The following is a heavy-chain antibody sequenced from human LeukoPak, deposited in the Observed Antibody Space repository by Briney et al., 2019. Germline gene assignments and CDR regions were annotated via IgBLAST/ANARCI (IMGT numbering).Heavy chain of an antibody. Sequence: ASVKVSRKASGYTFTGYYMHWVRQAPGQGLEWMGWINPNSGGTNYAQKFQGRVTMTRDTSISTAYMELSRLRSDDTAVYYCARTVEMATIIAFDIWGQGTMVTVSS. CDR1: GYTFTGYY. CDR2: INPNSGGT. V-gene: IGHV1-2*02. J-gene: IGHJ3*02. D-gene: IGHD5-24*01. CDR3: ARTVEMATIIAFDI.